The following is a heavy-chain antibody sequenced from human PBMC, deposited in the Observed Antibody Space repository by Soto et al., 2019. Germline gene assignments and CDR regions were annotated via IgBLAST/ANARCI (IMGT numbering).Heavy chain of an antibody. D-gene: IGHD2-21*02. CDR2: ISYDGSNK. J-gene: IGHJ5*02. CDR3: ARDQILAYCGGDCHSNWFDP. CDR1: GFTFSSYA. Sequence: PGGSLRLSCAASGFTFSSYAMHWVRQAPGKGLEWVAVISYDGSNKYYADSVKGRFTISRDNSKNTLYLQMNSLRAEDTAVYYCARDQILAYCGGDCHSNWFDPWGQGTLVTVSS. V-gene: IGHV3-30-3*01.